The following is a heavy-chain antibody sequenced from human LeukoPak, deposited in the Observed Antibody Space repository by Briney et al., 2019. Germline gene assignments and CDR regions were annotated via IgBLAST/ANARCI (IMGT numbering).Heavy chain of an antibody. J-gene: IGHJ6*02. V-gene: IGHV3-21*01. CDR1: GFTFSSYS. CDR2: ISSSSSYI. Sequence: GGSLRLSCAASGFTFSSYSMNWVRQAPGKGLEWVSSISSSSSYIYYADSVKGRFTISRDNAKNSLYLQMNSLRAEDTAVYYCARDRGCSSTSCYGDYYYGMDVWGQGTTVTVSS. CDR3: ARDRGCSSTSCYGDYYYGMDV. D-gene: IGHD2-2*01.